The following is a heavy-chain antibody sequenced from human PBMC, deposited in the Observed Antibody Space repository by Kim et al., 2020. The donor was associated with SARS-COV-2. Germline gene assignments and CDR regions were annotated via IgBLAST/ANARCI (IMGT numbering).Heavy chain of an antibody. CDR1: GGSISSYY. J-gene: IGHJ5*02. V-gene: IGHV4-59*01. CDR3: ARDRGYSGYDPNWFDP. CDR2: IYYSGST. Sequence: SETLSLTCTVSGGSISSYYWSWIRQPPGKGLEWIGYIYYSGSTNYNPSLKSRVTISVDTSKNQFSLKLSSVTAADTAVYYCARDRGYSGYDPNWFDPWG. D-gene: IGHD5-12*01.